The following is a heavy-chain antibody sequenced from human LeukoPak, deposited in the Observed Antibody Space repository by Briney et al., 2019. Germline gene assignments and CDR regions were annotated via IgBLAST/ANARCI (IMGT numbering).Heavy chain of an antibody. V-gene: IGHV3-23*01. J-gene: IGHJ5*02. D-gene: IGHD2-15*01. Sequence: GGSLRLSCAASGFLFSRCGMHWVRQAPGKGLEWVSGISGSDGSTYYADSVKGRFTISRDYSKNTLYVQMNSLRAEDTAVYYCAKARGFCSGGSCYNPFDPWGQGTLVTVSS. CDR3: AKARGFCSGGSCYNPFDP. CDR1: GFLFSRCG. CDR2: ISGSDGST.